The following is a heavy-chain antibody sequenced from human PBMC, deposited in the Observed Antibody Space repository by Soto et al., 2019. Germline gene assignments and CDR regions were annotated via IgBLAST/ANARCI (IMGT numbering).Heavy chain of an antibody. J-gene: IGHJ4*02. CDR1: GFTFSSYG. Sequence: QVQLVESGGGVVQPGRSLRLSCAASGFTFSSYGMHWVRQAPGKGLEWVAVISYDGSNKYYADSVKGRFTISRDNSKNTLYLQMNSLGAEDTAVYYCASGGSSGYWGQGTLVTVSS. V-gene: IGHV3-30*03. D-gene: IGHD6-19*01. CDR3: ASGGSSGY. CDR2: ISYDGSNK.